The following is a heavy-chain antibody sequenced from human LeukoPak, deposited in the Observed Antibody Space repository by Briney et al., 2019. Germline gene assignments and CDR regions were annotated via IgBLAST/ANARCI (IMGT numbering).Heavy chain of an antibody. CDR3: ARRSGITMIVVLISDAFDI. Sequence: SETLSLTCTVSGYSISSGYYWSWIRQPPGKGLEWIGEINHSGSTNYNPSLKSRVTISVDTSKNQFSLKLSSVTAADTAVYYCARRSGITMIVVLISDAFDIWGQGTMVTVSS. D-gene: IGHD3-22*01. V-gene: IGHV4-38-2*02. J-gene: IGHJ3*02. CDR1: GYSISSGYY. CDR2: INHSGST.